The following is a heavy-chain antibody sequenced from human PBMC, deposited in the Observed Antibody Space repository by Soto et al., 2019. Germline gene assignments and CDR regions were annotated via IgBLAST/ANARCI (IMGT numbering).Heavy chain of an antibody. D-gene: IGHD6-19*01. V-gene: IGHV3-23*01. CDR1: GFPFSSYT. J-gene: IGHJ4*02. CDR3: TRVRLGSSRSSDY. Sequence: GGSLRLSCAASGFPFSSYTMAWVRQAPGKGLEWVSSISGSGGSPYYADSVQGRFTISRDNYKNTVSLQMNSLRADDTAVYYCTRVRLGSSRSSDYWGQGILVTVSS. CDR2: ISGSGGSP.